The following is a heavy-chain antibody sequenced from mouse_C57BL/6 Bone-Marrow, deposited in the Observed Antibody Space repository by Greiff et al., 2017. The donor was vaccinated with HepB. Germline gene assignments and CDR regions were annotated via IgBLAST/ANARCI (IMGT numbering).Heavy chain of an antibody. CDR2: IDPSDSYT. J-gene: IGHJ2*01. V-gene: IGHV1-69*01. CDR1: GYTFTSYW. Sequence: QVQLQQPGAELVMPGASVKLSCKASGYTFTSYWMHWVKQRPGQGLEWIGEIDPSDSYTNYNQKFKGKSTLTVDKSSSTAYMQLSSLTSEDSAVYYCARTGTSGLDYWGQGTTLTVSS. D-gene: IGHD4-1*01. CDR3: ARTGTSGLDY.